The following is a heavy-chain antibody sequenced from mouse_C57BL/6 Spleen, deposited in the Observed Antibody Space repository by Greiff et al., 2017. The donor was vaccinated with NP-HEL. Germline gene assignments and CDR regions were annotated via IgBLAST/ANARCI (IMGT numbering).Heavy chain of an antibody. D-gene: IGHD1-1*01. Sequence: DVMLVESGGGLVKPGGSLKLSCAASGFTFSDYGMHWVRQAPEKGLEWVAYISSGSSTIYYADTVKGRFTISRDNAKNTLFLQMTSLRSEDTAMYYGARSSSYYGSSYRFAYWGQGTLVTVSA. V-gene: IGHV5-17*01. CDR3: ARSSSYYGSSYRFAY. CDR1: GFTFSDYG. CDR2: ISSGSSTI. J-gene: IGHJ3*01.